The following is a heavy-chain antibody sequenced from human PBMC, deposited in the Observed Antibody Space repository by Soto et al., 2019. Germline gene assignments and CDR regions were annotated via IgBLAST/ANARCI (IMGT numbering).Heavy chain of an antibody. Sequence: QVQLQESGPGLVKPSETLSLTCTVSGGSISSYYWSWIRQPPGKGLEWIGYIYYSGSTNYNPSLKSRVTISVDTSKNQFSLKLSSVTAADTAVYYCARRTRYSYGYLDYWGQGTLVTVSS. CDR2: IYYSGST. CDR1: GGSISSYY. J-gene: IGHJ4*02. V-gene: IGHV4-59*01. CDR3: ARRTRYSYGYLDY. D-gene: IGHD5-18*01.